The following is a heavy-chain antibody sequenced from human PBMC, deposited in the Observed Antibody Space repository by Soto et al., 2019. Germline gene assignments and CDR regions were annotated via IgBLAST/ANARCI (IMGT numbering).Heavy chain of an antibody. CDR2: INSDVSST. Sequence: EVQLVESGGGLVQPGGSLRLSCAASGFTFSSYWMHWVRQAPGKGLMWVSRINSDVSSTSYADSVKGRFTISRDNAKNTLYLQMNSLRAEDTAVYYCARETIGYCSGGSCYPYYYYYGMDVWGQGTTVTVSS. CDR1: GFTFSSYW. CDR3: ARETIGYCSGGSCYPYYYYYGMDV. D-gene: IGHD2-15*01. V-gene: IGHV3-74*01. J-gene: IGHJ6*02.